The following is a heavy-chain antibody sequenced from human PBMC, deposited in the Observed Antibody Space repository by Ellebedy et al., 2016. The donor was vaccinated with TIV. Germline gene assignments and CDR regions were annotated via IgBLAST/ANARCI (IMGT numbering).Heavy chain of an antibody. D-gene: IGHD3-16*01. CDR3: TTVYRYKYDSV. CDR1: GFTFSNAW. Sequence: PGGSLRLSCAASGFTFSNAWMNWVRKAPGKGLEWVGRIKSKTDGGAADYSAPVKGRFTISRDDSKNTLYLQMNSLKTEDTAVYFCTTVYRYKYDSVWGQGTLVTVSS. J-gene: IGHJ4*02. CDR2: IKSKTDGGAA. V-gene: IGHV3-15*07.